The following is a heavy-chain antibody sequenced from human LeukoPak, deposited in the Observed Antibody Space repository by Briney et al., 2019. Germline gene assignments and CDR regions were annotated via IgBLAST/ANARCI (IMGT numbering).Heavy chain of an antibody. Sequence: ASVKVSCKASGYTFTSYYMHWVRQAPGQGLEWMGIINPSGGSTSYAQKFQGRVTMTRDTSTSTVCMELSSLRSEDKAVYYCARGGRVAARTHDAFDIWGQGTMVTVSS. D-gene: IGHD6-6*01. J-gene: IGHJ3*02. V-gene: IGHV1-46*01. CDR2: INPSGGST. CDR1: GYTFTSYY. CDR3: ARGGRVAARTHDAFDI.